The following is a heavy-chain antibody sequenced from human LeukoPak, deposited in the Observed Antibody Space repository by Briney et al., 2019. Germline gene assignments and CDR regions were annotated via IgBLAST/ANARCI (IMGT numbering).Heavy chain of an antibody. J-gene: IGHJ4*02. CDR3: TRGSSGRRDN. D-gene: IGHD6-19*01. CDR2: MNPNSGNT. Sequence: ASVTVSCKSSGYTFTSCDINWVRQATGQGLEWMGWMNPNSGNTGYGQSFQGRITMTRDISIGTAYMELSNLTSEDTAIYYCTRGSSGRRDNWGQGTLVTVSA. CDR1: GYTFTSCD. V-gene: IGHV1-8*01.